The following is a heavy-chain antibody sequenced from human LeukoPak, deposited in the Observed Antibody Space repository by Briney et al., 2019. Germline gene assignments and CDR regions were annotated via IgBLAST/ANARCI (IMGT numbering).Heavy chain of an antibody. CDR2: ISVSGGST. CDR1: GFTFSSYA. D-gene: IGHD5-12*01. J-gene: IGHJ5*02. Sequence: GGSLRLSCAASGFTFSSYATSWVRQAPGKGLEWVSAISVSGGSTYYADSVKGRFTISRDNAKNSLYLQMNSLRAEDTAVYYCARDGSSGYDFDWFDPWGQGTLVTVSS. CDR3: ARDGSSGYDFDWFDP. V-gene: IGHV3-23*01.